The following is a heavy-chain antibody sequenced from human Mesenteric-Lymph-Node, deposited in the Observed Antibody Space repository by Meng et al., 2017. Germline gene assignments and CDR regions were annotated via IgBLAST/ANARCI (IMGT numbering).Heavy chain of an antibody. V-gene: IGHV3-30*10. D-gene: IGHD2-2*01. Sequence: GESLKISCAASGFTFSTYAMHWVRQAPGKGLEWVAIISNDGSKKYYTDSVKGRFTISRDNSKNTLYLQMNSLRAEDTAVYYCARDHGGYCSSTSCYLSAFDIWGQGTMVTVSS. CDR2: ISNDGSKK. CDR3: ARDHGGYCSSTSCYLSAFDI. CDR1: GFTFSTYA. J-gene: IGHJ3*02.